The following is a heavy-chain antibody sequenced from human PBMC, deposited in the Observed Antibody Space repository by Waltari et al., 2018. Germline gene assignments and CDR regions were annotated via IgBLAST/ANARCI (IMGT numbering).Heavy chain of an antibody. CDR1: GFEFGSIY. V-gene: IGHV1-69-2*01. J-gene: IGHJ4*02. CDR2: GDPGEVRT. D-gene: IGHD3-10*01. CDR3: TVSEVGKYFEK. Sequence: VRLVQSGAEMRTPGPPLQLSCQVSGFEFGSIYVHWERQAPEKGLEWVGLGDPGEVRTLYAETFQGRVTIAADTSTNIVHMEVRGLRLEDAAVYYCTVSEVGKYFEKWGQGTLVTVSS.